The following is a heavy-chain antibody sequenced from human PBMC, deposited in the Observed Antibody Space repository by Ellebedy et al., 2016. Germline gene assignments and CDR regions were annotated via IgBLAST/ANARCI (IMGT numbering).Heavy chain of an antibody. CDR1: GGTFSTYA. D-gene: IGHD2-15*01. CDR2: ISAYNGNT. J-gene: IGHJ5*02. V-gene: IGHV1-18*01. Sequence: ASVKVSCKASGGTFSTYAISWVRQAPGQGLEWMGWISAYNGNTNYAQKLQGRVTMTTDTSTSTAYMELRSLRSDDTAVYYCARLSSGGMFDPWGQGTLVTVSS. CDR3: ARLSSGGMFDP.